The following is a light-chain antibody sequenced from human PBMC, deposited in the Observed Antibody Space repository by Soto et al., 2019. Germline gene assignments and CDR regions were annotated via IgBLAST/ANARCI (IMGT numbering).Light chain of an antibody. V-gene: IGLV2-8*01. CDR1: SSDVGGYVY. J-gene: IGLJ2*01. Sequence: QSVLTQPPSASGSPGQSVTISCTGTSSDVGGYVYVSWYQQYPGKAPKLIIYEVNKRNSGVPDRFSGSKSGNTASPTVSGLQAEDAADYYYSSYAGRNIDVVFGGGTKLTVL. CDR3: SSYAGRNIDVV. CDR2: EVN.